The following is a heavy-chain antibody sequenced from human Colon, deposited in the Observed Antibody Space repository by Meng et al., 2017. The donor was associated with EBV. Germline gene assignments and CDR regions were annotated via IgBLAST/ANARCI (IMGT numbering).Heavy chain of an antibody. V-gene: IGHV4-4*02. J-gene: IGHJ4*02. Sequence: SGTPSPPCVFSGGSIILSVWWSWVRQTPGRGLGWIGEIYRGGGTHSNPSFKSRVTISVDTYTHHFSLKLSYVTAAVTAVYYCARVRVIPAAVGFDYWGQGTLVTVSS. D-gene: IGHD2-2*01. CDR3: ARVRVIPAAVGFDY. CDR2: IYRGGGT. CDR1: GGSIILSVW.